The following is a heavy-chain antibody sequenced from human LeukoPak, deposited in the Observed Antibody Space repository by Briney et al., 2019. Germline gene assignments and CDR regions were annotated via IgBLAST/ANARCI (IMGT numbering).Heavy chain of an antibody. CDR1: GYTFTSYG. V-gene: IGHV1-18*01. Sequence: GASVKVSCKASGYTFTSYGISWVRQAPGQGLEWMGWISAYNGNTNYAQKLQGRVTMTTDTSTSTAYMELRSLRSEDTAVYYCARGSGGSYYSDYYYYYMDVWGKGTTVTVSS. CDR3: ARGSGGSYYSDYYYYYMDV. J-gene: IGHJ6*03. D-gene: IGHD1-26*01. CDR2: ISAYNGNT.